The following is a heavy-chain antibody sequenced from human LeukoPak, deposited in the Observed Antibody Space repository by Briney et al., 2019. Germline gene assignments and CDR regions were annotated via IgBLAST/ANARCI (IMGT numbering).Heavy chain of an antibody. CDR2: IYSGGST. V-gene: IGHV3-53*01. J-gene: IGHJ6*03. CDR3: ARDRYYYDSTWSYYMDV. CDR1: GFTVSSNY. Sequence: QPGGSLRLSCAASGFTVSSNYMSWVRQAPGKGLEWVSVIYSGGSTYYAVSVKGRFTISRDNSKNTLYLQMNSLRAGDTAVYYCARDRYYYDSTWSYYMDVWGKGSTVTVSS. D-gene: IGHD3-22*01.